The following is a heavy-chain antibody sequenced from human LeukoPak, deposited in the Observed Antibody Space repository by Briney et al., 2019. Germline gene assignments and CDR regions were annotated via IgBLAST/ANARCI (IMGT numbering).Heavy chain of an antibody. Sequence: ASVKVSCKASGYTFTSYGISWVRQAPGQGLEWMGWISAYNGNTNYAQKLQGRVTMTTDISTSTAYMELRSLRSDDTAVYYCARDRRTEYSSSSSWFDPWGQGTLVTVSS. CDR2: ISAYNGNT. D-gene: IGHD6-6*01. V-gene: IGHV1-18*01. CDR3: ARDRRTEYSSSSSWFDP. J-gene: IGHJ5*02. CDR1: GYTFTSYG.